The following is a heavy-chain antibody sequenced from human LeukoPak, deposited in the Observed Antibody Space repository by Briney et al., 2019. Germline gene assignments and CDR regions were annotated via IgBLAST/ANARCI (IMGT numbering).Heavy chain of an antibody. CDR3: ARGPRADDSSGYPVDY. J-gene: IGHJ4*02. CDR1: GGSFSGYY. CDR2: INHSGST. Sequence: SETLSLTCAVYGGSFSGYYWSWIRQPPGKGLEWIGEINHSGSTNYNPSLKSRVTISVDTSKNQLSLNLSSVTAADTAVYYCARGPRADDSSGYPVDYWGQGTLVTVSS. D-gene: IGHD3-22*01. V-gene: IGHV4-34*01.